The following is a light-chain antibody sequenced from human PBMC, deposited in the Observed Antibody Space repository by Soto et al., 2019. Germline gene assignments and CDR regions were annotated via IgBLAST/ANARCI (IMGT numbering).Light chain of an antibody. V-gene: IGLV1-44*01. J-gene: IGLJ1*01. CDR2: SYN. Sequence: QPVLTQPPSASGTPGQRVTISCSGSSSNIGSNTVNWYQQLPGTAPKLLIYSYNQRPSGVPDRFSGSKSGTSASPAISGLQSEDEADYYCAAWDDSLTGYVFGTGTKLTVL. CDR3: AAWDDSLTGYV. CDR1: SSNIGSNT.